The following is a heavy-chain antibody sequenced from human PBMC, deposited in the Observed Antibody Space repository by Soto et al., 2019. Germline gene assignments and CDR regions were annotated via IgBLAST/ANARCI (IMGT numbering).Heavy chain of an antibody. CDR3: ARGSCYSGAPCAFDI. CDR2: ISSNGGST. CDR1: GFTFSSYS. J-gene: IGHJ3*02. Sequence: GGSLRLSCAASGFTFSSYSMNWVRQAPGKGLEYVSAISSNGGSTYYANSVKGRFTISRDNSKNTLYLQMGSLRAEDMALYYCARGSCYSGAPCAFDIWGQGTMVTVSS. D-gene: IGHD2-15*01. V-gene: IGHV3-64*01.